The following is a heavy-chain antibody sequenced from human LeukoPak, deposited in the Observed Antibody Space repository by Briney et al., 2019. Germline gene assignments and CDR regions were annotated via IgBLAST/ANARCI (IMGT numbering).Heavy chain of an antibody. J-gene: IGHJ4*02. D-gene: IGHD2-2*02. CDR2: ISYDGSNK. CDR3: AKSCSSTSCYTGWTF. Sequence: PGGSLRLSCAASGFTFSSYGMHWVRQAPGKGLEWVAVISYDGSNKYYADSVKGRFTISRDNSKNTLYLQMNSLRAEDTAVYYCAKSCSSTSCYTGWTFRGQGTLVTVSS. V-gene: IGHV3-30*18. CDR1: GFTFSSYG.